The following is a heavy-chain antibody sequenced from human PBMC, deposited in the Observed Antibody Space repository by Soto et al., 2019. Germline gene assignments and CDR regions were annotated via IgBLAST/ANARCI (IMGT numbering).Heavy chain of an antibody. CDR1: GFIATNYA. J-gene: IGHJ4*02. D-gene: IGHD3-10*01. CDR2: FGGSGGAT. CDR3: AKAGGDY. V-gene: IGHV3-23*01. Sequence: VQVLESGGGLVQPGGSLKLSCAATGFIATNYAMSWVRQAPGQGLEWVSGFGGSGGATFYADSVKGRFPLSRDSSRNTIYLQMDRLRAEDTAVYYCAKAGGDYWGQGTVVTVSS.